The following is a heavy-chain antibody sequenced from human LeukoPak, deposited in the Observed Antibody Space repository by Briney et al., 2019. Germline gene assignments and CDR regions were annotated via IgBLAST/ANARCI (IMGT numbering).Heavy chain of an antibody. J-gene: IGHJ4*02. CDR1: GVTITSDNDH. V-gene: IGHV4-39*01. CDR3: ARRLSYYDY. CDR2: VRDTSAT. D-gene: IGHD2-21*02. Sequence: SETLSLTCTVSGVTITSDNDHWDWIRQRPGQGLEWIGSVRDTSATYYNPYLRSPITRSVDTTKDQLSLRVLSATDADTAAYYGARRLSYYDYWGQGTLVTVSS.